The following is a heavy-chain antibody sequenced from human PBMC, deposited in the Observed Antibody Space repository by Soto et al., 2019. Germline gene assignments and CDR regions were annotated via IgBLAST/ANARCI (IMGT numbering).Heavy chain of an antibody. CDR1: GGSISSGGYY. J-gene: IGHJ6*02. CDR2: IYYSGST. CDR3: ARAGRYCSGGSCPLDTSSYYGMDV. D-gene: IGHD2-15*01. V-gene: IGHV4-31*03. Sequence: SDTLSLTCTVSGGSISSGGYYWSCIRQHPGKGLEWIGYIYYSGSTYYNPSLKSRVTISVDTSKNQFSLKLSSVTAADTAVYYCARAGRYCSGGSCPLDTSSYYGMDVWGQGPTVTVSS.